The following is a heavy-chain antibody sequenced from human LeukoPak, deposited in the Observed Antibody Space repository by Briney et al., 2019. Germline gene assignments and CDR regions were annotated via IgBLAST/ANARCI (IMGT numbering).Heavy chain of an antibody. Sequence: SETLSLTCAVYGGSFSGYYWSWIRQPPGKGLEWIGEINHSGSTNYNPSLKSRVTISVDTSKNQFSLKLSSVTAADTAVYYCARAWYNWRETYYFDYWGQGTLVTVSS. J-gene: IGHJ4*02. CDR1: GGSFSGYY. CDR2: INHSGST. V-gene: IGHV4-34*01. CDR3: ARAWYNWRETYYFDY. D-gene: IGHD1-20*01.